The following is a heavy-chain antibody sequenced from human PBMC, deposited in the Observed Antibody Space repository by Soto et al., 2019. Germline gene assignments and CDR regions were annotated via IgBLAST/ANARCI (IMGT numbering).Heavy chain of an antibody. CDR2: ISGSGGST. CDR1: GFTFSNYA. D-gene: IGHD3-10*01. J-gene: IGHJ6*02. CDR3: AKGGLYCSGSYYNAGSYYYYGMDV. V-gene: IGHV3-23*01. Sequence: GSLRLSCAASGFTFSNYAMSWVRQAPGKGLEWVSAISGSGGSTYYADSVKGRFTISRDNSKNTLYLQMNSLRAEDTAVYYCAKGGLYCSGSYYNAGSYYYYGMDVWGQGTTVTVSS.